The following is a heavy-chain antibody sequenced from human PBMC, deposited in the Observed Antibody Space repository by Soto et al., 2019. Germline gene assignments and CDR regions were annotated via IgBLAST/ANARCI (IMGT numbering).Heavy chain of an antibody. CDR1: RLTFSRYW. J-gene: IGHJ4*02. CDR2: IKQDGSEK. CDR3: ARDRGVGATAEVIDY. D-gene: IGHD1-26*01. Sequence: GGSLRLSCAASRLTFSRYWMNWVRQAPGKGLEWVANIKQDGSEKYHLDSVKGRFTISRDNSKNTLYLQMNSLRAEDTAVYYCARDRGVGATAEVIDYWGQGALVTVSS. V-gene: IGHV3-7*01.